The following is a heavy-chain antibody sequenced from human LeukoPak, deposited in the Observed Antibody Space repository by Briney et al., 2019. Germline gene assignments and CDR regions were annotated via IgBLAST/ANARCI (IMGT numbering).Heavy chain of an antibody. J-gene: IGHJ4*02. CDR3: ARERLPFGDYDPFDY. Sequence: PRGSLRLSCAASGFTFSDYYMSWIRQAPGKGLEWVSYISSSGSTIYYADSVKGRFTISRDNAKNSLYLQMNSLRAEDTAVYYCARERLPFGDYDPFDYWGQGTLVTVPS. CDR2: ISSSGSTI. V-gene: IGHV3-11*01. D-gene: IGHD4-17*01. CDR1: GFTFSDYY.